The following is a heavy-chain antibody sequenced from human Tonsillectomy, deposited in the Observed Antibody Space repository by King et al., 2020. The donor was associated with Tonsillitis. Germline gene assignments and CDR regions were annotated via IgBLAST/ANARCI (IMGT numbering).Heavy chain of an antibody. CDR3: ARETAVALFDY. J-gene: IGHJ4*02. CDR1: GVSISSGGYS. D-gene: IGHD6-19*01. CDR2: IYYSGST. Sequence: VQLQESGPGLVKPSQTLSLTCAVSGVSISSGGYSWSWIRQPLGKGLEWIGYIYYSGSTSYNPSLKSRVTISVDTSQNQFSLKLSSVTAADTAVYYCARETAVALFDYWGQGTLVTDSS. V-gene: IGHV4-30-4*07.